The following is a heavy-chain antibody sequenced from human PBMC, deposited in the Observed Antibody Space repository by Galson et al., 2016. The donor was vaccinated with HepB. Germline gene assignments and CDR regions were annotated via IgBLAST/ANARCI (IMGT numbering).Heavy chain of an antibody. J-gene: IGHJ4*02. CDR2: IWYDGNNK. Sequence: SLRLSCAASGFTFSSYGMHWVRQAPGKGLEWVAVIWYDGNNKYYADSVKGRFTISRDNSKNTVYLQMTSLRAEDTAVYYCARDITVAGTVSDYWGQGTLVTVSS. CDR3: ARDITVAGTVSDY. V-gene: IGHV3-33*01. CDR1: GFTFSSYG. D-gene: IGHD6-19*01.